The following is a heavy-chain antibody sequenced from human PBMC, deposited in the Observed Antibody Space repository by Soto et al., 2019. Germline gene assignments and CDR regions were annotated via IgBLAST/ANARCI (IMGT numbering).Heavy chain of an antibody. CDR3: ARGVTYYYGSGSYYKIDY. V-gene: IGHV4-59*12. CDR2: IYYSGST. D-gene: IGHD3-10*01. CDR1: XGSXSSYY. Sequence: SETLSLTCTVSXGSXSSYYWXXXXQXXXXXLYLIWYIYYSGSTNYNPSLKSRVTISVDTSKNQFSLKLSSVTAADTAVYYCARGVTYYYGSGSYYKIDYWGQGTLVTVSS. J-gene: IGHJ4*02.